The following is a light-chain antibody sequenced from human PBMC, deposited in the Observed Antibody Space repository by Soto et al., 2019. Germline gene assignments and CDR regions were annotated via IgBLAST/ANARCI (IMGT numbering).Light chain of an antibody. J-gene: IGKJ1*01. CDR1: QSVSSSY. CDR2: GAS. V-gene: IGKV3-20*01. CDR3: QQYGSSPLT. Sequence: EIVGTQSPGTLSLSPGETATLSCRASQSVSSSYLAWNQQKPGQAPSLLIYGASRRATSNPDRFSGSGSGTDFTLTISRLEPEDFAVYYCQQYGSSPLTVGKETKVAIK.